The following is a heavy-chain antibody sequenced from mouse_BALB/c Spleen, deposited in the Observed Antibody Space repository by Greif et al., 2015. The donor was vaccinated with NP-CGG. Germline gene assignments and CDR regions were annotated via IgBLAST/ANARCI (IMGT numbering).Heavy chain of an antibody. CDR3: ARHYYGYYFDY. Sequence: EVKLVESGGGLVQPGGSLKLSCAASGFTFGSYTMSWVRQTPEKRLEWVAYISNGGGSTYYPDTVKGRFTISRDNAKNTLYLQMSSLKSEDTAMYYCARHYYGYYFDYWGQGTTLTVSS. D-gene: IGHD1-2*01. CDR2: ISNGGGST. V-gene: IGHV5-12-2*01. CDR1: GFTFGSYT. J-gene: IGHJ2*01.